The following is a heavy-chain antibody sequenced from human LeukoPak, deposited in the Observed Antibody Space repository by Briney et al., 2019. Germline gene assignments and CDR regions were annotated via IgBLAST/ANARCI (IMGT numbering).Heavy chain of an antibody. CDR3: AKVPTDTAPDY. CDR2: ISYDGSNK. Sequence: GGSLRLSCAASGFTLSSYGMHWVRQAPGKGLEWVAVISYDGSNKYYADSVKGRLTISRDNSKNTLYLQMNSLRAEDTAVYYCAKVPTDTAPDYWGQGTLVTVSS. CDR1: GFTLSSYG. V-gene: IGHV3-30*18. J-gene: IGHJ4*02.